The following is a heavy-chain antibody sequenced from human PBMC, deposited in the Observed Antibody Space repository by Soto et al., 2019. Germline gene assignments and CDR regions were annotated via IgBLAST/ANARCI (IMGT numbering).Heavy chain of an antibody. CDR3: AISALGATSRKNDY. Sequence: PSETLSLTCAVYGGSFSGYYWSWIRQPPGKGLEWIGEINHSGSTNYNPSLKSRVTISVDTSKNQFSLKLSSVTAADTAVYYCAISALGATSRKNDYWGQGTLVTVSS. J-gene: IGHJ4*02. D-gene: IGHD1-26*01. CDR2: INHSGST. V-gene: IGHV4-34*01. CDR1: GGSFSGYY.